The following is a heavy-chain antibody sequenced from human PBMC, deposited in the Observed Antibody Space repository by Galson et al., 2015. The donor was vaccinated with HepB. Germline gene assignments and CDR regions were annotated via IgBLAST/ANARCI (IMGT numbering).Heavy chain of an antibody. CDR1: GFTFSSYA. D-gene: IGHD3-22*01. CDR2: IKSKTDGGTT. Sequence: SLRLSCAASGFTFSSYAMSWVRQAPGKGLEWVGRIKSKTDGGTTDYAAPVKGRFTISRDDSKNTLYLQMNSLKTEDTAVYYCTTADYDSSGYYYSPGAFDIWGQGTMVTVSS. V-gene: IGHV3-15*01. CDR3: TTADYDSSGYYYSPGAFDI. J-gene: IGHJ3*02.